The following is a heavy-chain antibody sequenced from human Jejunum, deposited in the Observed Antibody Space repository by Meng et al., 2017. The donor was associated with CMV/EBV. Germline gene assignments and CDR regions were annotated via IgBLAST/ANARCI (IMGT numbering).Heavy chain of an antibody. CDR1: GFTFRAYG. Sequence: GRVVGSGGGVAQTGGTLTRSSTPSGFTFRAYGLQWIRQALSKGREWVAFMSYKGDKKYYADSVRGRFTISRDNSKNTLDLQMNSLRTEDTAVYYCTKDQVLLWGQGTLVTVFS. CDR2: MSYKGDKK. J-gene: IGHJ4*02. D-gene: IGHD3-10*01. V-gene: IGHV3-30*02. CDR3: TKDQVLL.